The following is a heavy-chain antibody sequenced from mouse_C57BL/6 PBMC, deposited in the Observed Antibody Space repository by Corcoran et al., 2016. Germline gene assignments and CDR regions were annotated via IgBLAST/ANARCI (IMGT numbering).Heavy chain of an antibody. D-gene: IGHD2-3*01. CDR2: INTYSGVP. Sequence: QIQLVQSGPELKKPGETVKISCKASGYTFTTYGMSWVKQAPGKGLKWMGWINTYSGVPTYADDFKGRFAFSLETSASTAYLQINNLKNEDTATYLCARDDGYYYFDYWGQGTTLTVSS. V-gene: IGHV9-3*01. CDR3: ARDDGYYYFDY. J-gene: IGHJ2*01. CDR1: GYTFTTYG.